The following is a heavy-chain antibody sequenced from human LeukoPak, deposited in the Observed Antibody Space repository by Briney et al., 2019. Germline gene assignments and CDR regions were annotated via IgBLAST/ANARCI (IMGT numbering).Heavy chain of an antibody. V-gene: IGHV4-39*07. D-gene: IGHD2-2*01. CDR3: ARRVVPAANDY. CDR2: INHSGST. J-gene: IGHJ4*02. Sequence: SETLTLTCTVSGDSITSSSFYWGWIRRSPGKGLEWIGEINHSGSTNYNPSLKSRVTISVDTSKNQFSLKLSSVTAADTAVYYCARRVVPAANDYWGQGTLVTVSS. CDR1: GDSITSSSFY.